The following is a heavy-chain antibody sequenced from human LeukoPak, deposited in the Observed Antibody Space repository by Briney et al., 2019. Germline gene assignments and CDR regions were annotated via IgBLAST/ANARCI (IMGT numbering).Heavy chain of an antibody. CDR2: ISGSGNSA. D-gene: IGHD2-8*01. CDR3: AKRYCTNGVCSIFDY. CDR1: GFTFSSYA. V-gene: IGHV3-23*01. Sequence: GGSLRLSCAASGFTFSSYAMSWVRQAPGKGLEWVSAISGSGNSAYYADSVKGRFTISRDNSKNTLYLQMNSLRAEDTAVYYCAKRYCTNGVCSIFDYWGQGTLVTVSS. J-gene: IGHJ4*02.